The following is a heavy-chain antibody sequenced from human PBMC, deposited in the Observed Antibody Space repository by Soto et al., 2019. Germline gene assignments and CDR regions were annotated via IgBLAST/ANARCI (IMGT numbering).Heavy chain of an antibody. CDR3: ARVIAASYDAFDI. V-gene: IGHV1-69*13. CDR2: IIPIFGTA. CDR1: GGTFSSYA. J-gene: IGHJ3*02. Sequence: GASVKVSCKASGGTFSSYAISWVRQAPGQGLEWMGGIIPIFGTANYAQKFQGRVTITADESTSTAYMELSSLRSEDTAVYYCARVIAASYDAFDIWGQGTMVTVSS. D-gene: IGHD6-13*01.